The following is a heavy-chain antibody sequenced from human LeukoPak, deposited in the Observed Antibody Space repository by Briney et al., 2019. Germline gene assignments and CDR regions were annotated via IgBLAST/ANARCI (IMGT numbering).Heavy chain of an antibody. CDR2: IYYSGST. V-gene: IGHV4-59*06. CDR1: GGSISSYY. Sequence: SETLSLTCTVSGGSISSYYWSWIRQRPGKGLEWIGYIYYSGSTYYNPSLKSRVTISVDTSKNQFSLKLSSVTAADTAVYYCARDSPTPEWELLNYYYYMDVWGKGTTVTVSS. J-gene: IGHJ6*03. CDR3: ARDSPTPEWELLNYYYYMDV. D-gene: IGHD1-26*01.